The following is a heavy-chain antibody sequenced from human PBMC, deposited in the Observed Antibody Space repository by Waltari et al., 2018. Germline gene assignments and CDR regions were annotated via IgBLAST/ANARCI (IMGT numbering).Heavy chain of an antibody. V-gene: IGHV3-74*01. CDR2: IDGNGGGT. Sequence: EVQLVESGGGSVQPGGSLRLSCAASGFTFMHWVRQAPGKGLVWVSRIDGNGGGTGYADSVKGRFTSSRDNAKNTLYLQMNSLRAEDTAVYYCVRGINHAFDIWGQGTMVTVSS. CDR1: GFTF. CDR3: VRGINHAFDI. J-gene: IGHJ3*02.